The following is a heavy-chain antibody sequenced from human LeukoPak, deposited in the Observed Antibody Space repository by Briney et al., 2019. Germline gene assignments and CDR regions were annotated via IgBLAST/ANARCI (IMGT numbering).Heavy chain of an antibody. V-gene: IGHV3-53*01. CDR2: IVGSST. CDR3: ARGGNRLKEF. D-gene: IGHD1-14*01. J-gene: IGHJ4*02. Sequence: GGSLRLSCAASGFTFSDYHMAWVRQAPGKGLEWVSAIVGSSTYYADSVKGRFTISRDNSKNTLYLQMNSLRAEDTAVYFCARGGNRLKEFWGQGTLVTVSS. CDR1: GFTFSDYH.